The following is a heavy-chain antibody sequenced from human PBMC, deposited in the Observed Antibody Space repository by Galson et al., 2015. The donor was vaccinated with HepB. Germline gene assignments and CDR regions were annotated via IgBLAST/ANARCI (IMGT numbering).Heavy chain of an antibody. D-gene: IGHD6-13*01. CDR3: ARWVQQLGYYYYYYMDV. V-gene: IGHV3-11*06. CDR2: ISSSSSYT. Sequence: LRLSCAASGFTFSDYYMSWIRQAPGKGLEWVSYISSSSSYTNYADSVKGRFTISRDNAKNSLYLQMNSLRAEDTAVYYCARWVQQLGYYYYYYMDVWGKGTTVTASS. J-gene: IGHJ6*03. CDR1: GFTFSDYY.